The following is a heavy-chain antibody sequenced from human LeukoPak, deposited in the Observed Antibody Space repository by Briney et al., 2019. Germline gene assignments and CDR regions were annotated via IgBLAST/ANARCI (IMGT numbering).Heavy chain of an antibody. V-gene: IGHV1-8*01. J-gene: IGHJ4*02. Sequence: ASVKVSCKASGYTFTSYDINWVRQATGQGLEWMGWTNPNSGNTGYAQKFQGRVTMTRNTSISTAYMELSSLRSEDTAVYYCARDLFGYGAELGFDYWGQGTLVTVSS. CDR3: ARDLFGYGAELGFDY. CDR2: TNPNSGNT. D-gene: IGHD4-17*01. CDR1: GYTFTSYD.